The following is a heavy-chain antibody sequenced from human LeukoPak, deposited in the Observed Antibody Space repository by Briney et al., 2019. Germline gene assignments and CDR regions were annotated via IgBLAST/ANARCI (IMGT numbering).Heavy chain of an antibody. J-gene: IGHJ5*02. CDR3: ARQGRNCSGGSCRPNWFDP. CDR2: IYYSGST. D-gene: IGHD2-15*01. Sequence: PSETLSLTCTVSGGSISSSSYYWGWIRQPPGKGLEWIGSIYYSGSTYYNPSLKSRVTISVDTSKNQFSLKLSSVTAADTAVYYCARQGRNCSGGSCRPNWFDPWGQGTLVTVSS. V-gene: IGHV4-39*01. CDR1: GGSISSSSYY.